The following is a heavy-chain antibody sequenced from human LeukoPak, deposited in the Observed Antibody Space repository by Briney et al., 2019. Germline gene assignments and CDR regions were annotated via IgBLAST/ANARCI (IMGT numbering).Heavy chain of an antibody. CDR1: GYSISSGYY. V-gene: IGHV4-38-2*02. CDR2: IHHSGST. CDR3: ARLIYCSGGNCNLGYFDY. Sequence: SSETLSLTCTVSGYSISSGYYWGWIRQPPGKGLEWIGSIHHSGSTYYNPSLKSRVTISVDTSKNLFSLNMSSVTAADTAVYYCARLIYCSGGNCNLGYFDYWGQGTLVTVSS. D-gene: IGHD2-15*01. J-gene: IGHJ4*02.